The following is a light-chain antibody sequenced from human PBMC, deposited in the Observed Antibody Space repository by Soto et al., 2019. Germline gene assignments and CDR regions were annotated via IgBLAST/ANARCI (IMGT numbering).Light chain of an antibody. CDR2: GAS. V-gene: IGKV3-11*01. Sequence: EIVLTQSPATLSLSPGERATLSCRASQSVSSYLAWYQQKPGQAPRLLIYGASNRATDIPARFSGSGSGTDFTLTISSLEPEDFAVYYCQHHATWPITFGQGTRLEIK. CDR3: QHHATWPIT. J-gene: IGKJ5*01. CDR1: QSVSSY.